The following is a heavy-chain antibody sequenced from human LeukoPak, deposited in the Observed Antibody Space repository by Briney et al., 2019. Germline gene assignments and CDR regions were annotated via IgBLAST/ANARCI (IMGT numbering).Heavy chain of an antibody. CDR3: AKSARRYCSGGSCYYFDY. D-gene: IGHD2-15*01. CDR1: GFTFSSYG. V-gene: IGHV3-30*02. J-gene: IGHJ4*02. CDR2: IRYDGSNK. Sequence: PGVSLRLSCAASGFTFSSYGMHWVRQAPGKGLEWVAFIRYDGSNKYYADSVKGRFTISRDNSKNTLYLQMNSLRAEDTAVYYCAKSARRYCSGGSCYYFDYWGQGTLVTVSS.